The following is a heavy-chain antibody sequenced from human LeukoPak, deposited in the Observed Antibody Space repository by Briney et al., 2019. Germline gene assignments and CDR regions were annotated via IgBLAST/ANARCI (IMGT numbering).Heavy chain of an antibody. CDR3: ARYGYSYGLDY. Sequence: ASVKVSCKASGSTFSTYGISWVRQAPGHGLEWMGWISGHNGNTNYAPKLQGRVTMTTDTSTSSAYMDLRSPRSDDTAVYYCARYGYSYGLDYWGQGTLVTVSS. D-gene: IGHD5-18*01. CDR2: ISGHNGNT. CDR1: GSTFSTYG. V-gene: IGHV1-18*01. J-gene: IGHJ4*02.